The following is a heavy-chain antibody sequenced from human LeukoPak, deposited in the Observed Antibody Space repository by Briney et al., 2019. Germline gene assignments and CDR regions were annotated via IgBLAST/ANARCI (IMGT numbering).Heavy chain of an antibody. Sequence: PGGSLRLSCAASRFTFDDYGMSWVRQAPGKGLEWVSGINWNGGSTGYADSVKGRFTISRDNAKNSLYLQMNSLRAEDTAVYYCAREDLLRSSGYLDYWGQGTLVTVSS. CDR2: INWNGGST. J-gene: IGHJ4*02. CDR3: AREDLLRSSGYLDY. CDR1: RFTFDDYG. D-gene: IGHD3-22*01. V-gene: IGHV3-20*04.